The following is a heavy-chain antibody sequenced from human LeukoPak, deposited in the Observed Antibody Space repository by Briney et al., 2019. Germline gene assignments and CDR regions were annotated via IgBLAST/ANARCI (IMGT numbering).Heavy chain of an antibody. CDR3: ARLQGSD. Sequence: SETLSLTCTVSGGSISSYYWSWIRQPPGKGLEWIGYIYISGSTNYNPSLKSRVTISVDTSKNQFSLKLSSVTAADTAVYYCARLQGSDWGQGTLVTVSS. D-gene: IGHD3-10*01. V-gene: IGHV4-4*09. CDR1: GGSISSYY. CDR2: IYISGST. J-gene: IGHJ4*02.